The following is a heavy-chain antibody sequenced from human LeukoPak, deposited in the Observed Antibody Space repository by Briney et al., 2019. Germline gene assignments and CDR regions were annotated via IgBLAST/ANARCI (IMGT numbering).Heavy chain of an antibody. CDR3: ARLPTGYPNWFDP. Sequence: SETLSLIXTVSGGSVSTYPYYWAWIRQSPGKGLDWIGNVFSRGTTYYNPSLKSRVTISMDTSKNQFSLILNSVTAADTAIYFCARLPTGYPNWFDPWGQGTLVTVSS. V-gene: IGHV4-39*01. D-gene: IGHD3-9*01. CDR1: GGSVSTYPYY. J-gene: IGHJ5*02. CDR2: VFSRGTT.